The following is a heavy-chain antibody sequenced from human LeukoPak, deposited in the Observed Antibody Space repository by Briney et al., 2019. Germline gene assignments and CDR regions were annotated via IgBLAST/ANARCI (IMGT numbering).Heavy chain of an antibody. CDR2: IIPILGIA. Sequence: ASVKVSCKASGGTFSSYAISWVRQAPGQGLEWMGRIIPILGIANYAQKFQGRVMITADKSTSTAYMELSRLRSEDTAVYYCAGYYYGSGSYYRPYDYWGQGTLVTVSS. CDR1: GGTFSSYA. D-gene: IGHD3-10*01. J-gene: IGHJ4*02. V-gene: IGHV1-69*04. CDR3: AGYYYGSGSYYRPYDY.